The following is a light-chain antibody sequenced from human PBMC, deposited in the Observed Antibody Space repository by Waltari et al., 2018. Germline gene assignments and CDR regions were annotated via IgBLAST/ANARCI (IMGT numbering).Light chain of an antibody. J-gene: IGKJ1*01. CDR1: QSIRNN. CDR3: HHYNNWGT. V-gene: IGKV3-15*01. Sequence: EIVMTQSPATLSVSPGESATLSCRASQSIRNNLAWYQQKPGQAPRLLIHSTSIWAPGIPTMFKGSGAGTEFTLSISSLQSEDFALYYCHHYNNWGTFGQGTKVEFK. CDR2: STS.